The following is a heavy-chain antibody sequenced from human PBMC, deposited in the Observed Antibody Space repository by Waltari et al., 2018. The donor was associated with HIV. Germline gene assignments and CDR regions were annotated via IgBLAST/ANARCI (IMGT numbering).Heavy chain of an antibody. J-gene: IGHJ4*02. CDR3: ARDQILRFLEWSLDY. CDR1: GYYISTVYY. D-gene: IGHD3-3*01. CDR2: IYHSGST. V-gene: IGHV4-38-2*02. Sequence: QVQLQESGPGLVKPSETLSLTCAVHGYYISTVYYWVWIRQPPGKGLEWIGSIYHSGSTYYHPSLRSRVAISVDTSKNQFSLNLNSVTAADTAVYYCARDQILRFLEWSLDYWGQGILVTVS.